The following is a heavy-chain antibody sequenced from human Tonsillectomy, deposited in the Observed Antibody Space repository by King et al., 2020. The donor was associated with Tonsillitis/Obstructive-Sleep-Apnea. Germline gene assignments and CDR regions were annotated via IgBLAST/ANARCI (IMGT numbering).Heavy chain of an antibody. Sequence: VQLVESGGGLVKPGGSLRLSCAASGFTFSNAWMSWVRQAPGNGLEWVGRIKSKTDGGTTDYAAPVKGRFTISRDDSKNTLYLQMNSLKTEDTAVYYCSGRITIFGVGFDYWGQGTLVTVSS. J-gene: IGHJ4*02. CDR2: IKSKTDGGTT. V-gene: IGHV3-15*01. D-gene: IGHD3-3*01. CDR3: SGRITIFGVGFDY. CDR1: GFTFSNAW.